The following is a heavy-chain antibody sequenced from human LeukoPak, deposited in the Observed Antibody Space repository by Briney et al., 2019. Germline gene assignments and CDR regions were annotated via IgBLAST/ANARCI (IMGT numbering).Heavy chain of an antibody. Sequence: GGSLRLSCAASGFTFSSYWMHWVRQAPGKGLVWVSRINSDGSSTSYADSVKGRFTISRDNAKNTLYLQVNSLRAEDTAIYYCAKAPGDYYYLDYWGQGTLVTVSS. J-gene: IGHJ4*02. V-gene: IGHV3-74*01. D-gene: IGHD7-27*01. CDR2: INSDGSST. CDR1: GFTFSSYW. CDR3: AKAPGDYYYLDY.